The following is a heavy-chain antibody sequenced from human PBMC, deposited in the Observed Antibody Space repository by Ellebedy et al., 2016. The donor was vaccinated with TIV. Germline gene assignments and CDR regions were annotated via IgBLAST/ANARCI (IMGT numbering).Heavy chain of an antibody. Sequence: AASVKVSCKASGYTFTDYYLHWVRQAPGQGLEWLGWINPNSGGTNFAQKFQGWVTLTRDTTITTAYMELSSPTSDDTATAVFYCARGGSSNWYEAFDFWGQGTLVTASS. D-gene: IGHD6-13*01. J-gene: IGHJ4*02. CDR3: ARGGSSNWYEAFDF. V-gene: IGHV1-2*04. CDR1: GYTFTDYY. CDR2: INPNSGGT.